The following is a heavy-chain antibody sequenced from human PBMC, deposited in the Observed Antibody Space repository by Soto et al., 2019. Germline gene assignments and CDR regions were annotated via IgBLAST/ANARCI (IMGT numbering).Heavy chain of an antibody. D-gene: IGHD5-18*01. V-gene: IGHV1-69*01. CDR2: IIPIFGTA. J-gene: IGHJ4*02. CDR1: GGTFSSYA. CDR3: ARDRVYSREDDY. Sequence: QVQLVQSGAEVKKPGSSVKVSCTASGGTFSSYAISWVRQAPGQGLEWMGGIIPIFGTANYAQKFQGRVTSTADESTSTSYMELSSLRAEDTVVYYCARDRVYSREDDYWGQGTLVTVSS.